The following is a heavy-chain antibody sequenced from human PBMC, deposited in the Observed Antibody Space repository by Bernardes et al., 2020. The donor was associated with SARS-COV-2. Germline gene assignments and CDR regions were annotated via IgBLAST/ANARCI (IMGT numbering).Heavy chain of an antibody. CDR2: ISSSSSYT. CDR3: ARKTELRFYDY. D-gene: IGHD3-3*01. V-gene: IGHV3-11*03. Sequence: GGSLRLSCAASGFTFSDYYMSWIRQAPGKGLVWVSYISSSSSYTNYADSVKGRFTISRDNAKNSLYLQMNSLRAEDTAVYYCARKTELRFYDYWGQGTLVTVSS. J-gene: IGHJ4*02. CDR1: GFTFSDYY.